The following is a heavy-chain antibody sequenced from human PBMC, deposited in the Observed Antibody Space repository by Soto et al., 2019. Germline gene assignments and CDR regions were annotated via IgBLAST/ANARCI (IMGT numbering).Heavy chain of an antibody. CDR2: INPSGGST. J-gene: IGHJ6*03. Sequence: ASVKVSCKASGYTFTSYYMHWVRQAPGQGLEWMGIINPSGGSTSYAQKFQGRVTMTRDTSTSTVYMGLSSLRSEDTAVYYCARDYCTNGVCFPSFYYYYYYMDVWGKGTTVTVSS. CDR1: GYTFTSYY. V-gene: IGHV1-46*03. D-gene: IGHD2-8*01. CDR3: ARDYCTNGVCFPSFYYYYYYMDV.